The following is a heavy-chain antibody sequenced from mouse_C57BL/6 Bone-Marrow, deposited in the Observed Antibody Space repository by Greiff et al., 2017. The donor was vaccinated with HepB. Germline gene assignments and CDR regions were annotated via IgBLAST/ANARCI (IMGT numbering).Heavy chain of an antibody. CDR2: IYPGNSDT. CDR1: GYTFTSYW. D-gene: IGHD1-1*01. J-gene: IGHJ3*01. V-gene: IGHV1-5*01. Sequence: EVQLQQSGTVLARPGASVKMSCKTSGYTFTSYWMHWVKQRPGQGLEWIGAIYPGNSDTSYNQKFKGKAKLTAVTSASTAYMELTSLTNEDSAVYYCTRSIPFIYYYGYWGQGTLVTVSA. CDR3: TRSIPFIYYYGY.